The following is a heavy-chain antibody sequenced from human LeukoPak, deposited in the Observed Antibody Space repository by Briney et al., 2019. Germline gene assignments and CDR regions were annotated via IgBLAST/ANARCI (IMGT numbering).Heavy chain of an antibody. CDR3: ARGPPNWGMVGY. V-gene: IGHV1-8*01. CDR2: MKSNNGHT. J-gene: IGHJ4*02. Sequence: ASVKASCKASGYTFTSFDFNWVRQATGQGLEWMGWMKSNNGHTGYAQNFQGRVTMTRDTSISTAYMELSSLTFEDTAVYYCARGPPNWGMVGYWGQGTLVTVSS. CDR1: GYTFTSFD. D-gene: IGHD7-27*01.